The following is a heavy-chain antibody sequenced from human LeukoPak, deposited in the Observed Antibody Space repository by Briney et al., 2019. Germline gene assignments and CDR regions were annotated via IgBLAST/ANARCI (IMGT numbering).Heavy chain of an antibody. D-gene: IGHD3-22*01. J-gene: IGHJ4*02. CDR2: IRYDGSNK. CDR1: GFTFSSYG. CDR3: AKDRHNYYDSSGYPDYFDY. Sequence: PGGSLRLSCAASGFTFSSYGMHWVRQAPGKGLEWVSFIRYDGSNKYYADSVKGRFTISRDNSKNTLYLQMNSLRAEDTAVYYCAKDRHNYYDSSGYPDYFDYWGQGTLVTVSS. V-gene: IGHV3-30*02.